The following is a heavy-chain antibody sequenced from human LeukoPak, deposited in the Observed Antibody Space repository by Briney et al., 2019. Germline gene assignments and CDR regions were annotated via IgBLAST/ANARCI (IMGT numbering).Heavy chain of an antibody. CDR3: ARDLGNFDRGGSYFDY. CDR1: GFTFSNYG. CDR2: IWYDGSKK. J-gene: IGHJ4*02. V-gene: IGHV3-33*01. D-gene: IGHD4-23*01. Sequence: PGRSLRLSCAASGFTFSNYGMHWVRQAPGKGLEWVALIWYDGSKKVYVDSVKGRFTISRDDPKNTLYLQMNSLRDEDTAVYYCARDLGNFDRGGSYFDYWGQGTLVTVSS.